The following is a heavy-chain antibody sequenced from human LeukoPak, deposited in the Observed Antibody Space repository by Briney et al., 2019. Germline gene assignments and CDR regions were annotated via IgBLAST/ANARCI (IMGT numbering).Heavy chain of an antibody. J-gene: IGHJ4*02. CDR2: IFYTGST. V-gene: IGHV4-61*01. CDR1: GGSVTSGSYY. Sequence: SETLSLTCTVSGGSVTSGSYYWSWIRQPPGKGLEWIGCIFYTGSTNYNPSLKSRVTISVDTSKNQFSLKLSSVTAADAALYYCAAVLTAYSNIDYWGQGILVTVSS. D-gene: IGHD3-9*01. CDR3: AAVLTAYSNIDY.